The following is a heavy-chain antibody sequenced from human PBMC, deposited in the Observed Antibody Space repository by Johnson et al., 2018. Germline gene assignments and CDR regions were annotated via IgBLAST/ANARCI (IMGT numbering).Heavy chain of an antibody. CDR2: ISWNSGSI. CDR1: GFTFDDYA. Sequence: QLVESGGGLVQPGRSLRLSCAASGFTFDDYAMHWVRQVPGKGLEWVSGISWNSGSIGYADSVKGRFTISRDNAKNSLYLQMNSLRAEDTALYYCAKDILAGPTPPTWYYYMDVWGKGTTVTVSS. J-gene: IGHJ6*03. D-gene: IGHD6-19*01. V-gene: IGHV3-9*01. CDR3: AKDILAGPTPPTWYYYMDV.